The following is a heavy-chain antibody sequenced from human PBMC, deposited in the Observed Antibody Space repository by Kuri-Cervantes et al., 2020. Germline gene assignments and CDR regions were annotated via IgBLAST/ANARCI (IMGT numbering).Heavy chain of an antibody. J-gene: IGHJ5*02. CDR1: GGSFSGYY. D-gene: IGHD3-16*02. CDR3: ARDHYDYVWGSHRQEYNWFDP. CDR2: INHSGST. Sequence: SETLSLTCAVYGGSFSGYYWSWIRQPPGKGLEWIGEINHSGSTNYNPSLKSRVTISVDTSKNQFSLKLSSVTAADTAVYYCARDHYDYVWGSHRQEYNWFDPWGQGTLVTVSS. V-gene: IGHV4-34*01.